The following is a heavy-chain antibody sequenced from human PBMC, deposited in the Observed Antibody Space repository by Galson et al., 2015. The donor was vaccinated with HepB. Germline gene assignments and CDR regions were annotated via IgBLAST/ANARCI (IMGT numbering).Heavy chain of an antibody. V-gene: IGHV3-21*01. CDR3: ARNEDDFWSDF. CDR1: GFTFSSYS. J-gene: IGHJ4*02. D-gene: IGHD3-3*01. Sequence: SLRLSCAASGFTFSSYSMNWVRQAPGKGLEWVSSISSSSSYIYYADSVKGRFTISRDNAKNSLYLQMNSLRAEDTAVYYCARNEDDFWSDFWGQGTLVTVSS. CDR2: ISSSSSYI.